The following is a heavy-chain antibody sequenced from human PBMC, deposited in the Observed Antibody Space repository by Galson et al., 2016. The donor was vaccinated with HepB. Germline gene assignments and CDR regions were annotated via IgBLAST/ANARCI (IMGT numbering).Heavy chain of an antibody. Sequence: SLRLSCAASGFTFSSYGMHWVRQAPGKGLEWVAFISYDGSNKKYADSVKGRFTISRDNSTNTLYLQMTSLRAEDTALYFCAKDIGDRLVTVYYYMDAWGKGTTVTVSS. CDR3: AKDIGDRLVTVYYYMDA. CDR1: GFTFSSYG. J-gene: IGHJ6*03. V-gene: IGHV3-30*18. CDR2: ISYDGSNK. D-gene: IGHD4-11*01.